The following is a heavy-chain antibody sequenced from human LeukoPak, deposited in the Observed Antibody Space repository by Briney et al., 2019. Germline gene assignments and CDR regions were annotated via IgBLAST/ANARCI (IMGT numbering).Heavy chain of an antibody. J-gene: IGHJ6*02. Sequence: PGGSLGLSCAASGFTFSSHWMHWVRQAPGKGLVWVSRTNSVDSSTAYADSVKGRFTISRDNAKNTLYLQMNSLRAEDTAVYYCTRGSSSWRNGMDVWGQGTTVTVS. CDR3: TRGSSSWRNGMDV. D-gene: IGHD6-13*01. CDR2: TNSVDSST. CDR1: GFTFSSHW. V-gene: IGHV3-74*01.